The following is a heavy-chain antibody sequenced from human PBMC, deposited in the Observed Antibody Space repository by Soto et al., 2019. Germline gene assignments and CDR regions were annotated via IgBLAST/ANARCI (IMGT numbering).Heavy chain of an antibody. D-gene: IGHD1-1*01. Sequence: EVQLVESGGGLVQPGGSLRLSCAATRFTFGDYGMHWVRQPPGKGLEWVSGISRNGGSIGYGDSVKGRFTISRDNAKNSLYLQMNSLKPEDTALYYCAKDMAGTTGAFDIWGQGTVVTVSS. CDR3: AKDMAGTTGAFDI. V-gene: IGHV3-9*01. CDR2: ISRNGGSI. J-gene: IGHJ3*02. CDR1: RFTFGDYG.